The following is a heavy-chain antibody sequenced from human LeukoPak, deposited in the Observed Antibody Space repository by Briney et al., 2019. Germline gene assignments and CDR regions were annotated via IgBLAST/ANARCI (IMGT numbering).Heavy chain of an antibody. J-gene: IGHJ6*02. D-gene: IGHD3-10*01. CDR3: ARAKGSGSYSYGMDV. Sequence: ASVKVSCKASGYTYTSYAMHWVRQAPGQRLEWMGWINAGNGNTKYSQKFQGRVTITRDTSASTAYMELSSLRSEDTAVYYCARAKGSGSYSYGMDVWGQGTTVTVSS. V-gene: IGHV1-3*01. CDR2: INAGNGNT. CDR1: GYTYTSYA.